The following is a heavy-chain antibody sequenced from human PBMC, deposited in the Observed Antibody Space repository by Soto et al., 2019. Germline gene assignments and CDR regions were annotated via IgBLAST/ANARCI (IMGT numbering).Heavy chain of an antibody. D-gene: IGHD6-13*01. Sequence: PSETLSLTCTVSGGSISSYYWSWIRQPPGEGLEWIGYIYYSGSTNYNPSLKSRVTISVDTSKNQFSLKLSSVTAADTAVYYCARAAAEGYYYYYYMDVWGKGTTVTVSS. J-gene: IGHJ6*03. CDR2: IYYSGST. V-gene: IGHV4-59*01. CDR1: GGSISSYY. CDR3: ARAAAEGYYYYYYMDV.